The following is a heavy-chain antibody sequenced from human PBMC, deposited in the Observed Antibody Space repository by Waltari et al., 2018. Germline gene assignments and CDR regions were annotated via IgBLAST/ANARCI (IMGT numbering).Heavy chain of an antibody. CDR1: GFRFSLGA. CDR3: ARHMLALGDGDS. D-gene: IGHD1-26*01. V-gene: IGHV3-30*02. J-gene: IGHJ4*02. CDR2: VSIDGRSQ. Sequence: QVQLVESGGGVVQPGGSLILSCAASGFRFSLGAMHWFRQAPGKGLEWVAFVSIDGRSQYYRDSVKGRFTISRDNSENTVYLQMNSLRPEDTAVYYCARHMLALGDGDSWGQGTVVTVSS.